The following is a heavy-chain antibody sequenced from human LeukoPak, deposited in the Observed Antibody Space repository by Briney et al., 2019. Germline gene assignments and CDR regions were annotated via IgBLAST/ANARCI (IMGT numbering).Heavy chain of an antibody. D-gene: IGHD4-17*01. CDR1: GASISTYY. V-gene: IGHV4-4*09. J-gene: IGHJ6*03. Sequence: PSETLSLTCTASGASISTYYWSWIRQPPGKGLEWIAYIAPSGSAVYNPSLNSRRTVSVDTAKNQFSLKLNSVTAADTAVYYCARHLATTVTRGYSCHPMDVWGKGTTVSVSS. CDR2: IAPSGSA. CDR3: ARHLATTVTRGYSCHPMDV.